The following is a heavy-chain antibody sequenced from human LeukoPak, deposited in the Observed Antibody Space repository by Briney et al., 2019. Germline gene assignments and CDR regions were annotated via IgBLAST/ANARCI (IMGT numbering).Heavy chain of an antibody. CDR3: AREVVVGAYSYVGYDF. D-gene: IGHD5-18*01. Sequence: GGSLRLSCAASGFTFSSYNMNWVRQAPGKGLEWVSSITSGSSYRFYADSVMGRFTISRDNAKNSLYLQMNSLGAEDTAVYYCAREVVVGAYSYVGYDFWGQGTLVTVSS. CDR1: GFTFSSYN. J-gene: IGHJ4*02. CDR2: ITSGSSYR. V-gene: IGHV3-21*04.